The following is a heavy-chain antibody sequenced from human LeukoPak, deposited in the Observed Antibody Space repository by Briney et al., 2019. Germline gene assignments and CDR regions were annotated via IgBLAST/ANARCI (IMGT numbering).Heavy chain of an antibody. CDR2: ISGSGDNT. CDR3: AKRLLGSIRAFDY. CDR1: GFTFSSYA. J-gene: IGHJ4*02. V-gene: IGHV3-23*01. Sequence: PGGSLRLSCAASGFTFSSYAMNWVRQAPGKGLECVSAISGSGDNTYYADSVKGRFTISRDNSKNTLYLQMSSLRAEDTAVYYCAKRLLGSIRAFDYWGQGTLVTVSS. D-gene: IGHD1-26*01.